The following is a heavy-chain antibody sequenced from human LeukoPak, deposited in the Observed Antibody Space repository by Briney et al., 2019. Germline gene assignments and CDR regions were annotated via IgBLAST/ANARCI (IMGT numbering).Heavy chain of an antibody. CDR3: AKDRGSGYHYFDY. CDR1: GFTFSSYA. Sequence: PGGSLRLSCAASGFTFSSYAMSWVRQAPGKGLEWVSTISGSGESTYYADSVKGRFTISRDNSKNTLYLQMNSLRAEDTAVYYCAKDRGSGYHYFDYWGQGTLVTVSS. D-gene: IGHD3-22*01. J-gene: IGHJ4*02. CDR2: ISGSGEST. V-gene: IGHV3-23*01.